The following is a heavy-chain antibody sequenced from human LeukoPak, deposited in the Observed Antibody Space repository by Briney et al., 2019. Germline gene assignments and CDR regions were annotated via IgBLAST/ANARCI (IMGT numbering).Heavy chain of an antibody. CDR3: ARDLGIDYYYYMDV. CDR2: IKQDGSEK. J-gene: IGHJ6*03. V-gene: IGHV3-7*01. CDR1: GFTFSSYC. Sequence: GGSLRLSCAASGFTFSSYCMGWVRQAPGKGLEWVANIKQDGSEKYYVDSVKGRFTISRDNAKNSLYLQMNSLRAEDTAVYYCARDLGIDYYYYMDVWGKGTTVTVSS.